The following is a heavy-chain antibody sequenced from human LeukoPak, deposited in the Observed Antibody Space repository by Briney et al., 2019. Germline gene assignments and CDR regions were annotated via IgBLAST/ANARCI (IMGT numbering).Heavy chain of an antibody. CDR3: AGTILTGYYSTLDY. V-gene: IGHV4-59*01. CDR1: GGSISSYY. D-gene: IGHD3-9*01. Sequence: SETLSLTCTVSGGSISSYYWSWIRQPPGKGLEWIGYIYYSGSTNYNPSLKSRVTISVDTSKNQFSLKLSSVAAADTAVYYCAGTILTGYYSTLDYWGQGTLVTVSS. CDR2: IYYSGST. J-gene: IGHJ4*02.